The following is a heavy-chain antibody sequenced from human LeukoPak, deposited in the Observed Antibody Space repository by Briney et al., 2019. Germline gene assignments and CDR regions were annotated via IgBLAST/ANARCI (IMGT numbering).Heavy chain of an antibody. D-gene: IGHD6-6*01. CDR3: ARSLEYSSSSHYYYYGKDV. Sequence: SVKVSCKASGGTFSSYAISWVRQAPGQGLEWMGRIIPILGIANYAQKFQGRVTMTRDTSTSTVYMELSSLRSEDTAVYYCARSLEYSSSSHYYYYGKDVWGQGTTVTVSS. CDR2: IIPILGIA. J-gene: IGHJ6*02. CDR1: GGTFSSYA. V-gene: IGHV1-69*04.